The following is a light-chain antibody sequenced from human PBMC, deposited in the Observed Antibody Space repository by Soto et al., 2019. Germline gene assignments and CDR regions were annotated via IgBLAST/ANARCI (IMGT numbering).Light chain of an antibody. V-gene: IGKV1-5*03. CDR1: QSISSW. CDR2: KAS. J-gene: IGKJ1*01. CDR3: QQYNSNSPT. Sequence: EIQTTQSPSTPSAYVQASVTITCWASQSISSWLAWYQQKPGKAPKLLMYKASSLQSGVPSRFSGSGSGTEFTLTISSLQPDDFATYYCQQYNSNSPTFGQGTKADIK.